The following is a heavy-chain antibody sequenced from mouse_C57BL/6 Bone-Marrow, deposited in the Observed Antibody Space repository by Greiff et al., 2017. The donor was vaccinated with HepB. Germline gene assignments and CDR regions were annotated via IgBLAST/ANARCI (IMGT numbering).Heavy chain of an antibody. CDR2: SRNKANDYTT. CDR3: ARQMLTGAY. D-gene: IGHD4-1*01. V-gene: IGHV7-1*01. Sequence: EVHLVESGGGLVQSGRSLRLSCATSGFTFSDFYMEWVRQAPGKGLEWIAASRNKANDYTTEYSASVKGRFIVSRDTSQSILYLQMNALRAEDTAMYYCARQMLTGAYWGQGTLVTVSA. CDR1: GFTFSDFY. J-gene: IGHJ3*01.